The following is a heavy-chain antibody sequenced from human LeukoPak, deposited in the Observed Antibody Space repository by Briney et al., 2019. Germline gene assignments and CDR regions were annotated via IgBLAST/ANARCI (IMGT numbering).Heavy chain of an antibody. J-gene: IGHJ5*02. Sequence: SVKVSCKASGGTFSSYAISWVRQAPGQGLEWMGRIIPIFGTANYAQKFQGRVTITTDESTSTAYMELSSLRSEDTAVYYCASEYYDFWSGSDWFDPWGQGTLVTVSS. CDR1: GGTFSSYA. CDR2: IIPIFGTA. D-gene: IGHD3-3*01. V-gene: IGHV1-69*05. CDR3: ASEYYDFWSGSDWFDP.